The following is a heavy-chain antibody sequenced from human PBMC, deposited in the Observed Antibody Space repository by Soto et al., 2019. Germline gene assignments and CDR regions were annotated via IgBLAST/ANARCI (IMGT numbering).Heavy chain of an antibody. V-gene: IGHV3-23*01. D-gene: IGHD3-22*01. CDR1: GFTFSSYA. J-gene: IGHJ4*02. CDR2: ISGSGGST. CDR3: AKWDRPSSKIVVVITTFLDY. Sequence: EVQLLESGGGLVQPGGSLRLSCAASGFTFSSYAMSWVRQAPGKGLEWVSAISGSGGSTYYADSVKGRFTISRDNSKNTLYLQMNSLRAEDTAVYYCAKWDRPSSKIVVVITTFLDYWGQGTLVTVSS.